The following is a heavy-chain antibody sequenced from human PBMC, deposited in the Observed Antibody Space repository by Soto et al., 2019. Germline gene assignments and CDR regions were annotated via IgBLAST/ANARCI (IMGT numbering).Heavy chain of an antibody. J-gene: IGHJ4*02. CDR1: GFTFSSYA. D-gene: IGHD2-15*01. CDR3: AKRRGAGGHFDY. CDR2: VSIGGST. Sequence: GGSLRLSCAASGFTFSSYAMGWVRQGPGKGLEWVAVVSIGGSTHYADSVRGRFTISRDNSKNTLSLQMNSLTAEDTAVYFCAKRRGAGGHFDYWGQGALVTSPQ. V-gene: IGHV3-23*01.